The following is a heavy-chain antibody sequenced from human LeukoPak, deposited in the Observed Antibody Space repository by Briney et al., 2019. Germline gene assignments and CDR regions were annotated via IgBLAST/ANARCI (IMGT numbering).Heavy chain of an antibody. CDR1: GYSFTSYW. J-gene: IGHJ4*02. CDR2: IYPGDSDT. CDR3: ARHHGANYDILTGHFDY. D-gene: IGHD3-9*01. V-gene: IGHV5-51*01. Sequence: GESLKISCKGSGYSFTSYWIGWVRQMPGKGLEWMGTIYPGDSDTRYSPSFQGQVTISADKSISTAYLQWSSLKASDTAMYYCARHHGANYDILTGHFDYWGQGTLVTVSS.